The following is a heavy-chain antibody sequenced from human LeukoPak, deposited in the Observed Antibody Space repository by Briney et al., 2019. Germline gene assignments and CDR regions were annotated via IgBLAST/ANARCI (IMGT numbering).Heavy chain of an antibody. V-gene: IGHV1-18*04. Sequence: ASVKVSCKASGYTFTGYYLHWVRQAPGQGLEWMGWISAYNGNTNYAQKLQGRVTMTTDTSTSTAYMELRSLRSDDTAVYYCARGLRYYDSSCYSHDAFDIWGQGTMVTVSS. D-gene: IGHD3-22*01. CDR1: GYTFTGYY. J-gene: IGHJ3*02. CDR2: ISAYNGNT. CDR3: ARGLRYYDSSCYSHDAFDI.